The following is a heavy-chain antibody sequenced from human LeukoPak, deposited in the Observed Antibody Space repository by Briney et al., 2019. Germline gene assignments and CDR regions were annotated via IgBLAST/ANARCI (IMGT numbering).Heavy chain of an antibody. J-gene: IGHJ4*02. V-gene: IGHV1-46*01. D-gene: IGHD1-1*01. Sequence: ASVKVSCKASGYTFTSHYIHWMRQAPGQGLEWKGTVNPSGGSTSYAQKFQDRVTMARDTSTSTVYMELSSLRSEDTALYYCARDWDGNLFYFDFWGQGTLVTVSS. CDR1: GYTFTSHY. CDR2: VNPSGGST. CDR3: ARDWDGNLFYFDF.